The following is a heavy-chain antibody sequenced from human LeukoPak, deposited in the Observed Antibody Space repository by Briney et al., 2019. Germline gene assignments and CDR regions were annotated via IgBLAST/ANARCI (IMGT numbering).Heavy chain of an antibody. CDR2: MNANSGNT. V-gene: IGHV1-8*01. D-gene: IGHD1-14*01. CDR1: GFTSTSSD. Sequence: ATAKVSRKASGFTSTSSDFNCGREATGQGLEWMGWMNANSGNTGYAQKFQDRVTMTRNTSITTAYMELSSLRSDDTAVYYCARRTTYDASDLWGQGTMVTVSS. CDR3: ARRTTYDASDL. J-gene: IGHJ3*01.